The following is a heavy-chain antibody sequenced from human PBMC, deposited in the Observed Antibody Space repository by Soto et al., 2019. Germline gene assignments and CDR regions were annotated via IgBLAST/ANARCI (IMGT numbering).Heavy chain of an antibody. D-gene: IGHD3-16*01. CDR3: ARTLRGTSFTFDP. CDR1: GYSFTKYY. J-gene: IGHJ5*02. Sequence: ASVKVSCKASGYSFTKYYIHWVRQAPGQGLEWMGMINPTGGSTSYAQKFQGTVTMTRDTSASTVYMELSSLRSDDTAVYYCARTLRGTSFTFDPWGQGTLVTVSS. CDR2: INPTGGST. V-gene: IGHV1-46*01.